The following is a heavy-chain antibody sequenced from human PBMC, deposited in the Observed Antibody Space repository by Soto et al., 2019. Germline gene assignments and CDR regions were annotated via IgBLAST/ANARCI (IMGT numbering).Heavy chain of an antibody. J-gene: IGHJ4*02. V-gene: IGHV1-69*13. CDR3: FTDRQFRPAY. D-gene: IGHD3-22*01. CDR2: IIPIFGTA. Sequence: ASVKVSCKASGGTFSSYAISWVRQAPGQGLEWMGGIIPIFGTANYAQKFQGRVTITADESTSTAYMELNSLKTEDTALYYCFTDRQFRPAYWGQGTLVTVSS. CDR1: GGTFSSYA.